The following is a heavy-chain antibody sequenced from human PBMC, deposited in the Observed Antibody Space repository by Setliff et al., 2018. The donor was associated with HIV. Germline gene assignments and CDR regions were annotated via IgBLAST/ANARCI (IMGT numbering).Heavy chain of an antibody. V-gene: IGHV4-31*01. D-gene: IGHD2-15*01. CDR3: ARGRVFCNGDSCYHLDS. CDR2: IYFSGSF. J-gene: IGHJ5*01. CDR1: GDSITSDNFF. Sequence: SETLSLTCTVSGDSITSDNFFWTWIRQNPGKGLEWIGYIYFSGSFTSNPSLKSPLSISIDTSKNEFYLNLRSVTAADTAVYYCARGRVFCNGDSCYHLDSWGQGSPVTVSS.